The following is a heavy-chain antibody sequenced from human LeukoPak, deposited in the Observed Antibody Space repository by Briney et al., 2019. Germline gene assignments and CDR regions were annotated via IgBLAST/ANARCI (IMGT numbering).Heavy chain of an antibody. CDR1: GGSSSGYY. V-gene: IGHV4-59*01. D-gene: IGHD3-10*01. CDR2: VYNSEYT. J-gene: IGHJ3*02. CDR3: AREPHYYGSGSYYFLGAFDI. Sequence: SETLSLTCTVTGGSSSGYYWSWIRQPPGKGLEWIGYVYNSEYTSYNPSLRSRVSISFDTSKNQFSLKLSSVTAADTAVYYCAREPHYYGSGSYYFLGAFDIWGQGTMVTVSS.